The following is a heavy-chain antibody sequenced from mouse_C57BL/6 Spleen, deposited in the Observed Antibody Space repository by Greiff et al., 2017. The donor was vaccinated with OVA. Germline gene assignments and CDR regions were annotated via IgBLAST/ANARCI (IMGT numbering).Heavy chain of an antibody. D-gene: IGHD2-4*01. Sequence: VQLQQSGPELVKPGASVKISCKASGYSFTGYYMNWVKQSPEKSLEWIGEINPSTGGTTYNQKFKAKATLTVDKSSSTAYMPLKSLTSEDSAVYYCARADYVWYFDVWGTGTTVTVSS. V-gene: IGHV1-42*01. CDR1: GYSFTGYY. CDR2: INPSTGGT. J-gene: IGHJ1*03. CDR3: ARADYVWYFDV.